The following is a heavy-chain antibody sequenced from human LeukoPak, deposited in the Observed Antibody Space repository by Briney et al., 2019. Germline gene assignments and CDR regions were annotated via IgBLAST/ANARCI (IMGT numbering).Heavy chain of an antibody. CDR1: GYTFTGYY. CDR2: INPNSGGT. J-gene: IGHJ4*02. Sequence: ASVKVSCKASGYTFTGYYMHWVRQAPGQGLEWMGWINPNSGGTNYAQKFQGRVTMTRDTSISTAYMELSRLRSDDTAVYYCARTPYDILTGYYYDYWGQGTLVTVSS. D-gene: IGHD3-9*01. CDR3: ARTPYDILTGYYYDY. V-gene: IGHV1-2*02.